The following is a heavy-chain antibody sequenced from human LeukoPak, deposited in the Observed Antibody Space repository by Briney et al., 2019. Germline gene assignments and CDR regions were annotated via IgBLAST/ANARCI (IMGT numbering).Heavy chain of an antibody. J-gene: IGHJ4*02. D-gene: IGHD4-17*01. Sequence: GGPLSFSCAASGFTGSSNYMSRLGQAPGKGREGVLVIYSGGSTYYADSVTGRITISRHNSKNTLYLQMNSLRAEDTAVYYCASLTVTTDDWGQGTLVTVSS. CDR1: GFTGSSNY. CDR2: IYSGGST. V-gene: IGHV3-53*04. CDR3: ASLTVTTDD.